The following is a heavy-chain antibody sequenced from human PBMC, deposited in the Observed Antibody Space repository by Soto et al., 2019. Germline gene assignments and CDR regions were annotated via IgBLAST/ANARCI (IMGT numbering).Heavy chain of an antibody. V-gene: IGHV3-53*01. CDR2: IYSGGST. J-gene: IGHJ4*02. CDR3: ARDRHHYLLAAY. D-gene: IGHD2-15*01. CDR1: GFTVSSNY. Sequence: EVRLVESGGGLIQPGGSLRLSCAASGFTVSSNYMSWVRQAPGKGLEWVSVIYSGGSTYYADSVKGRFTISRDNSKNTLYLQMNSLRAEDTAVYYCARDRHHYLLAAYWGQGTLVTVSS.